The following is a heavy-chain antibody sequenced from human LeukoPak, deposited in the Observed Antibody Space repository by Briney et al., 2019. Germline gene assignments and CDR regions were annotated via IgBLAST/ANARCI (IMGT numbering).Heavy chain of an antibody. D-gene: IGHD6-6*01. J-gene: IGHJ4*02. CDR3: ARGSPYSSSFCFDY. CDR2: IYYSGST. Sequence: SETLSLTGTVSGGSISSYYWSWIRQPPGKGLEWIGYIYYSGSTNYNPSLKSRVTISVDTSKNQFSLKLSSVTAADTAVYYCARGSPYSSSFCFDYWGQGTLVTVST. CDR1: GGSISSYY. V-gene: IGHV4-59*01.